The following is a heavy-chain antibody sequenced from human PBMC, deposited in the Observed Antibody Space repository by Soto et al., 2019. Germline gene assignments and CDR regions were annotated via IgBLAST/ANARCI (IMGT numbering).Heavy chain of an antibody. Sequence: SETLSLTCTVSGGSISSHYWSWVRQAPGKGLEWIGHIYYRGSTTYNPSLRSRSTISVDTSNNQFSLRLNSVTTADTAVYYCARDGREASGMDVWGQGTKVTVSS. V-gene: IGHV4-59*11. CDR1: GGSISSHY. CDR3: ARDGREASGMDV. J-gene: IGHJ6*02. D-gene: IGHD1-26*01. CDR2: IYYRGST.